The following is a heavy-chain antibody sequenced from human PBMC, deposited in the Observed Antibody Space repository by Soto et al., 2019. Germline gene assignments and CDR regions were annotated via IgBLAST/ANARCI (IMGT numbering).Heavy chain of an antibody. V-gene: IGHV3-33*01. D-gene: IGHD1-1*01. CDR3: ARDTKNWNNAYYYYGMDV. CDR1: GFTFSSYG. Sequence: SLRLSCAASGFTFSSYGMHWVRQAPGKGLEWVAVIWYDGSNKYYADSVKGRFTISRDNSKNTLYLQMNSLRAEDTAVYYCARDTKNWNNAYYYYGMDVWGQGTTVTVSS. CDR2: IWYDGSNK. J-gene: IGHJ6*02.